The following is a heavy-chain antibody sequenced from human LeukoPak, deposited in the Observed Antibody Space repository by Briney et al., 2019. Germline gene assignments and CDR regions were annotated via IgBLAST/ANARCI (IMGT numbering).Heavy chain of an antibody. CDR3: ARAGGRTTVTSPLVDY. CDR1: GFTFSSYA. D-gene: IGHD4-17*01. J-gene: IGHJ4*02. Sequence: QAGGSLRLSCAASGFTFSSYAMHWVRQAPGKGLEWVAVISYDGSNKYYADSVKGRFTISRDNSKNTLYLQMNSLRAEDTAVYYCARAGGRTTVTSPLVDYWGRGTLVTVSS. V-gene: IGHV3-30-3*01. CDR2: ISYDGSNK.